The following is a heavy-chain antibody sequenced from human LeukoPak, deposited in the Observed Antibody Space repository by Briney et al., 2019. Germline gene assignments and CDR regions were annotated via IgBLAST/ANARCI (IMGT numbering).Heavy chain of an antibody. Sequence: GGSLRLSCAASGFTFSTYWMHWVRQAPGGGLMWVSRINTDGSSTSYADSVKGRFTISRDNAKNTLYLQMNSLRAEDTAVYYCAKDDILTGYRFQHWGQGTLVTVSS. J-gene: IGHJ1*01. V-gene: IGHV3-74*01. CDR1: GFTFSTYW. CDR3: AKDDILTGYRFQH. D-gene: IGHD3-9*01. CDR2: INTDGSST.